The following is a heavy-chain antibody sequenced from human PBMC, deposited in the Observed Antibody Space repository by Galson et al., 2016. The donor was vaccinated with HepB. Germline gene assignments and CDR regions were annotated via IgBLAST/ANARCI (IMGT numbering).Heavy chain of an antibody. CDR1: GDNFMSFA. CDR2: IIPLFGKV. CDR3: ARDGKYDSTGYDLDY. Sequence: SVKVSCKAAGDNFMSFAVNWVRQAPGRGLDWMGGIIPLFGKVYYAQKFQGRVTITADGSTSAVYMELRSLTSEDTAVYFCARDGKYDSTGYDLDYWGQGTLVTVS. D-gene: IGHD3-22*01. J-gene: IGHJ4*02. V-gene: IGHV1-69*13.